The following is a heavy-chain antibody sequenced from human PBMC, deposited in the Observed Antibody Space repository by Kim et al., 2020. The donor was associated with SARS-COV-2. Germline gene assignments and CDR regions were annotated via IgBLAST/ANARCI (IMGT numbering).Heavy chain of an antibody. CDR3: ARGPMLRGLLY. CDR1: GYTFTNYD. Sequence: ASVKVSCKTSGYTFTNYDIHWVRQTTGQGLEWMGWMNPKSGNTGYEQKFQGRVTMTSDNSIKTAYMDLSGLRSEDTAVYFCARGPMLRGLLYWGQGTPVSVSS. CDR2: MNPKSGNT. D-gene: IGHD3-10*01. J-gene: IGHJ4*02. V-gene: IGHV1-8*01.